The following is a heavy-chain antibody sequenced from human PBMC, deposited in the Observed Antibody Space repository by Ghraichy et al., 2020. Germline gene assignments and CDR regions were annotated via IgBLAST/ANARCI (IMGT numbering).Heavy chain of an antibody. J-gene: IGHJ4*02. CDR2: VYYSGST. CDR1: GASVNSGSHF. CDR3: ARGDSSGYYYVAPLDY. V-gene: IGHV4-61*01. Sequence: ESLNISCTVSGASVNSGSHFWTWIRQPPGKGLEWIGYVYYSGSTSYNPSLKSRVTISVDTSKNQFSLRLSSVTAADTAMYYCARGDSSGYYYVAPLDYWGQGTLVTASS. D-gene: IGHD3-22*01.